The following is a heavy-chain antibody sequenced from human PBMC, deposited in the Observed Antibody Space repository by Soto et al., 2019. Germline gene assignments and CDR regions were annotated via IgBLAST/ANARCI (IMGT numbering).Heavy chain of an antibody. Sequence: GGSLRLSCAASGFTFSSYGMHWVRQAPGKGLEWVAVISYDGSNKYYADSVKGRFTISRDNSKNTLYLQMNSLRAEDTAVYYCAGSGYSYGYAFDIWGQGTMVTVSS. CDR1: GFTFSSYG. CDR3: AGSGYSYGYAFDI. J-gene: IGHJ3*02. D-gene: IGHD5-18*01. CDR2: ISYDGSNK. V-gene: IGHV3-30*03.